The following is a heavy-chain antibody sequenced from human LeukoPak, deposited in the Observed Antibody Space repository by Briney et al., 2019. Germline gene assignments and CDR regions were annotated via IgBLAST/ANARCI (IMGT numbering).Heavy chain of an antibody. CDR1: GFTFENVW. J-gene: IGHJ4*02. D-gene: IGHD4/OR15-4a*01. Sequence: GGSLRLSCGASGFTFENVWMNWVRQAPGKGLEWVSRIKNKADGETRDYSAAVKGRFSVSRDDSNNVFFPHMNNLKREDTGIYYCTTGIDYGGAYWGQGTLVTVSS. V-gene: IGHV3-15*07. CDR2: IKNKADGETR. CDR3: TTGIDYGGAY.